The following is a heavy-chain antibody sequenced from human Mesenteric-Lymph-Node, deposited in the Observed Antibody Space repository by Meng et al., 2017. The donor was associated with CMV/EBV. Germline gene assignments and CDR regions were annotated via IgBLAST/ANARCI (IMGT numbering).Heavy chain of an antibody. CDR3: ARDLGYFGVVISYYFDY. CDR1: GFTFSSYA. J-gene: IGHJ4*02. Sequence: GESLKISCAASGFTFSSYAMHWVRQAPGKGLEWVAVISYDGSNKYYADSVKGRFTISRDNSKNTLYLQMNSLRAEDTAVYYCARDLGYFGVVISYYFDYWGQGTLVTVSS. V-gene: IGHV3-30*04. CDR2: ISYDGSNK. D-gene: IGHD3-3*01.